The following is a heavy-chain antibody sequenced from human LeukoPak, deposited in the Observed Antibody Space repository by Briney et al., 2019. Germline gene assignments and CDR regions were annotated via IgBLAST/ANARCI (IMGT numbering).Heavy chain of an antibody. CDR2: ISTGGGST. CDR3: AKDARAYGSGPLDY. J-gene: IGHJ4*02. V-gene: IGHV3-23*01. CDR1: GFIFSSYA. Sequence: GGSLRLSCAASGFIFSSYAMRWVRQAPGKGLEWVSAISTGGGSTYYAAPVKGRFTISRDNSKNTLYLQMNSLRAEDTAVYYCAKDARAYGSGPLDYWGQGTLVTVSS. D-gene: IGHD3-10*01.